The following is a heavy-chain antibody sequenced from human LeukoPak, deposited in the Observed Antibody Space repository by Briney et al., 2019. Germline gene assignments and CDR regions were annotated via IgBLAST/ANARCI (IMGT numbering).Heavy chain of an antibody. D-gene: IGHD4-23*01. CDR2: ISYDGSNK. J-gene: IGHJ4*02. CDR1: GFTSSSYG. Sequence: GRSLRLSCAASGFTSSSYGMHWVRQAPGKGLEWVAVISYDGSNKYYADSVKGRFTISRDNSKNTLYLQMNSLRAEDTAVYYCAAVTPYFDYWGQGTLVTVSS. V-gene: IGHV3-30*03. CDR3: AAVTPYFDY.